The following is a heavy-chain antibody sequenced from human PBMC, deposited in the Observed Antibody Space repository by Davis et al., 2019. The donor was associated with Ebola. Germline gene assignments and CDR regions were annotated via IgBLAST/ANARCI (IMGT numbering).Heavy chain of an antibody. V-gene: IGHV1-18*01. CDR1: GYTFTSYG. D-gene: IGHD2-2*02. Sequence: ASVKVSCKASGYTFTSYGISWVRQAPGQGLEWMGWISAYNGNTNYAQKLQGRVTMTTDTSTSTAYMELRSLRSDDTAVYYCARAGNIVVVPAAILTSPTPMDVWGQGTTVTVSS. J-gene: IGHJ6*02. CDR3: ARAGNIVVVPAAILTSPTPMDV. CDR2: ISAYNGNT.